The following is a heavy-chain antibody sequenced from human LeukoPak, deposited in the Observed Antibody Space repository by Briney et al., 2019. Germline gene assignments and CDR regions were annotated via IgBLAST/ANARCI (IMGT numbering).Heavy chain of an antibody. Sequence: GRFTISRDNAKNSLYLQLNSLRAEDTAVYYCARVRSPRYFDYWGQGTLVTVSS. J-gene: IGHJ4*02. CDR3: ARVRSPRYFDY. V-gene: IGHV3-11*06.